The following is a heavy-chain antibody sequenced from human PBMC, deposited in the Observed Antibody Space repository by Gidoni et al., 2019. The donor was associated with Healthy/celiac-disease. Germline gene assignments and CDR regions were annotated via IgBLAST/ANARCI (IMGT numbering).Heavy chain of an antibody. Sequence: QVQLVESGGGLVKPGGSLRLSCAASGFTFSDYYMSWIRQAPGKGLEWVSYISSSSSYTNYADSVKGRFTISRDNAKNSLYLQMNSLRAEDTAVYYCATVPAARRASRYYYGMDVWGQGTTVTVSS. D-gene: IGHD2-2*01. CDR3: ATVPAARRASRYYYGMDV. V-gene: IGHV3-11*06. CDR1: GFTFSDYY. J-gene: IGHJ6*02. CDR2: ISSSSSYT.